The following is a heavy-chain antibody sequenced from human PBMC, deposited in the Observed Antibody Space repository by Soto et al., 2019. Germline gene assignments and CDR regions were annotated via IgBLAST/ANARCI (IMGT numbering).Heavy chain of an antibody. V-gene: IGHV3-23*01. CDR1: GLTFSSYA. J-gene: IGHJ4*02. CDR2: ISGSGGST. CDR3: AKGGATLDY. D-gene: IGHD5-12*01. Sequence: GGSLRLSCAASGLTFSSYAMSWVRQAPGKGLEWVSVISGSGGSTYYADSVKGRFTISRDNSKNTVYLQMNSLRAEDTAIYYCAKGGATLDYWGQGTLVTVSS.